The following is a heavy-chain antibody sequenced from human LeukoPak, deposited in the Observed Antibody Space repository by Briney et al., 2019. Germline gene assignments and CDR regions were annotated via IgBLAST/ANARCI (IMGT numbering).Heavy chain of an antibody. CDR1: GVSFSGYY. CDR2: INHSGST. CDR3: ARGYCSSTSCYGGLFDY. J-gene: IGHJ4*02. D-gene: IGHD2-2*01. V-gene: IGHV4-34*01. Sequence: PSETLSLTCTVYGVSFSGYYWSWVRQPPGQGLEWVGEINHSGSTNYNPSLKSRVTISVDTSKNQFSLKLSSVTAADTAVYYCARGYCSSTSCYGGLFDYWGQGTLVTVSS.